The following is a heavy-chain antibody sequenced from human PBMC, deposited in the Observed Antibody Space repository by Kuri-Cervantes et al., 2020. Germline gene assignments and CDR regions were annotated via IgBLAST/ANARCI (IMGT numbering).Heavy chain of an antibody. CDR3: ARVGFTMVRGVDLDY. CDR1: GYTFTSYA. D-gene: IGHD3-10*01. J-gene: IGHJ4*02. CDR2: INTNTGNP. V-gene: IGHV7-4-1*02. Sequence: ASVKVSCKASGYTFTSYAMNWVRQAPGQGLEWMGWINTNTGNPTYAQGFTGRFVFSLDTSVSTAYLQISSLKAEDTSVYYCARVGFTMVRGVDLDYWCQGTLVTVSS.